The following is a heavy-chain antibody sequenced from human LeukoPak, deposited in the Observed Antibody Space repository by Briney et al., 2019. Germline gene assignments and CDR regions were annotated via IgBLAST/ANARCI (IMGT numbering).Heavy chain of an antibody. CDR1: GGSISSYY. J-gene: IGHJ3*02. CDR3: ARVIVVVGSESFDI. CDR2: IYTSGST. V-gene: IGHV4-4*07. Sequence: PSETLSLTCTVSGGSISSYYWSWIRQPAGKGLEWIGRIYTSGSTNYNPSLKSRVTMSVDTSKNQFSLKLSSVTAAETAVYYCARVIVVVGSESFDIWGQGTMVTVSS. D-gene: IGHD3-22*01.